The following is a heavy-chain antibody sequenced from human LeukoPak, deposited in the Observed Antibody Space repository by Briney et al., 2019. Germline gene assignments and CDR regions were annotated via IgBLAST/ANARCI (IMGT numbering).Heavy chain of an antibody. J-gene: IGHJ4*02. D-gene: IGHD3-22*01. CDR1: GGSISSSSHY. V-gene: IGHV4-39*07. CDR2: MYYRGST. Sequence: SETLSLTCTVSGGSISSSSHYWGWIRQPPGKGLEWIGSMYYRGSTYHNPSLKSRVTMSVDTSKNQFSLKLSSVTAADTAVYYCAGTRVRRTYYYDSSGSYSFDYWGQGTLVTVSS. CDR3: AGTRVRRTYYYDSSGSYSFDY.